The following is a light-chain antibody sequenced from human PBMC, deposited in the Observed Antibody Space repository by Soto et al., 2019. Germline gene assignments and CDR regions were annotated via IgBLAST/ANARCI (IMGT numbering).Light chain of an antibody. Sequence: QSVLTQPPSVSGAPGQTITISCTGSSSNIGAGYDVHWYQQLPGRAPKLLIYTNNRRPSGVHDRFSASKSGTSASLAISGLQSEDEADYYCATWRDYFYVFGTGTKVTVL. CDR2: TNN. J-gene: IGLJ1*01. CDR1: SSNIGAGYD. V-gene: IGLV1-40*01. CDR3: ATWRDYFYV.